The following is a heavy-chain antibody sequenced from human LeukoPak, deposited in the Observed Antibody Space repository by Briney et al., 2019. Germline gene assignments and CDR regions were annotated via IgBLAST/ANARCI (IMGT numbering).Heavy chain of an antibody. CDR1: GYSFTSYW. CDR3: ARTDRYCSSTSCYVDY. CDR2: IYPGDSDT. V-gene: IGHV5-51*01. Sequence: GESLKISCKGSGYSFTSYWIGWVRQMPGKGLEWMGIIYPGDSDTRYSPSFQGQVTISADKSISTAYLQWSSLKASDTATYYCARTDRYCSSTSCYVDYWGQGTLVTVSS. J-gene: IGHJ4*02. D-gene: IGHD2-2*01.